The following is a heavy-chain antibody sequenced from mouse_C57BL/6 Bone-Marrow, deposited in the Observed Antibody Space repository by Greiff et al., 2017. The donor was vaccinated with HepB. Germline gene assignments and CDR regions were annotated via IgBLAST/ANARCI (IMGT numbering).Heavy chain of an antibody. CDR3: AREVLRGYAMDY. V-gene: IGHV5-12*01. CDR1: GFTFSDYY. Sequence: EVNVVESGGGLVQPGGSLKLSCAASGFTFSDYYMYWVRQTPEKRLEWVAYISNGGGSTYYPDTVKGRFTISRDNAKNTLYLHMSRLKSEDTAMYYCAREVLRGYAMDYWGQGTSVTVSS. J-gene: IGHJ4*01. D-gene: IGHD1-1*01. CDR2: ISNGGGST.